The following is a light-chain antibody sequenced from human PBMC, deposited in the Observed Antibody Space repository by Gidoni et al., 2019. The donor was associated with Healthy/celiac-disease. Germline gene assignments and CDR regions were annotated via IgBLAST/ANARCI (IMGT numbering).Light chain of an antibody. V-gene: IGKV1-9*01. CDR3: QQLSSSPLT. J-gene: IGKJ3*01. Sequence: DIQLTQSPSFLSASVGDRVTITCRASQGISSYLAWSQQKPGKAPKLLIYAASTLQGGVPSRFSGSGSGTEFTLTISSLQPEDFATYSCQQLSSSPLTFGPGTKVDIK. CDR2: AAS. CDR1: QGISSY.